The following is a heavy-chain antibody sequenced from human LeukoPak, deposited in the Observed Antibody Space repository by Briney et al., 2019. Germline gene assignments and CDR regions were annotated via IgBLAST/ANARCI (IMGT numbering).Heavy chain of an antibody. CDR2: FDPEDGET. CDR1: GYTLTELS. D-gene: IGHD2-2*02. V-gene: IGHV1-24*01. J-gene: IGHJ4*02. CDR3: ATGYRDQLLYGVELRPPFDY. Sequence: ASVTVSCTVSGYTLTELSMHWVRQASGKGLEWMGGFDPEDGETIYAQKFQGRVTMTEDTSTDTAYMELSSLRSEDTAVYYCATGYRDQLLYGVELRPPFDYWGQGTLVTVSS.